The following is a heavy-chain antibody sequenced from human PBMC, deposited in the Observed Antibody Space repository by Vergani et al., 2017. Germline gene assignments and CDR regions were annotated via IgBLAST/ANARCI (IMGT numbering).Heavy chain of an antibody. Sequence: QVQLQQWGAGLLKPSETLSLTCAVYGGSFSGYYWSWIRQPPGKGLEWIGEINHSGSTNYNPSFKSRVTISVDTSKNQFSLKLSSVTAADTAVYYCARGYGIRGWYDYWGQGTLVTVSS. CDR3: ARGYGIRGWYDY. J-gene: IGHJ4*02. V-gene: IGHV4-34*01. CDR2: INHSGST. D-gene: IGHD2-15*01. CDR1: GGSFSGYY.